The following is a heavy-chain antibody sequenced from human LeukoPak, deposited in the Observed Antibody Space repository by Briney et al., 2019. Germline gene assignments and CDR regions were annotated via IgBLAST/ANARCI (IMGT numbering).Heavy chain of an antibody. V-gene: IGHV4-59*01. CDR1: GGSISSYY. D-gene: IGHD4-17*01. CDR2: IYLSGST. J-gene: IGHJ4*02. CDR3: ARVDGDYDASFDY. Sequence: SETLSLTCTVSGGSISSYYWSWIRQPPGRGLEWIGYIYLSGSTNYNPSPKSRVTISVDTSKNQFSLELTSVTAADTAVYYCARVDGDYDASFDYWGQGTLVTVSS.